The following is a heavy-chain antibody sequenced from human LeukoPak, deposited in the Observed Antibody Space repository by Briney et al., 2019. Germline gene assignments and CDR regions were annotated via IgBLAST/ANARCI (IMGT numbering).Heavy chain of an antibody. CDR3: ARDRDSSSWYWTSYYYYGMDV. V-gene: IGHV3-7*01. CDR1: GFTFSSYW. CDR2: IKQDGSEK. D-gene: IGHD6-13*01. Sequence: GGSLRLSCAASGFTFSSYWMSWVRQAPGKGLEWVANIKQDGSEKYYVDSLKGRFTISRDNAKNSLYLQMDSLRAEDTAVYYCARDRDSSSWYWTSYYYYGMDVWGQGTTVTVSS. J-gene: IGHJ6*02.